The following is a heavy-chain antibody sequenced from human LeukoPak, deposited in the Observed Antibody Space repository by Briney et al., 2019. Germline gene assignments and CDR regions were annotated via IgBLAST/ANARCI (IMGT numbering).Heavy chain of an antibody. D-gene: IGHD4-17*01. CDR1: GFTFSSYW. CDR2: IKQDGSEK. V-gene: IGHV3-7*01. J-gene: IGHJ5*02. CDR3: AREKPTVTTPWFDP. Sequence: GGSLSLSCAASGFTFSSYWVSWVRQAPGKGLEWVANIKQDGSEKSYVDSVKGGFTISRDNAKNPLYLQMNSLRAEDTAVYYCAREKPTVTTPWFDPWGQGTLVTGSS.